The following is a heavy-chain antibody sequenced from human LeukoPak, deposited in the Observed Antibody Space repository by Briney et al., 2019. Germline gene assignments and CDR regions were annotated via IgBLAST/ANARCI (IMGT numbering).Heavy chain of an antibody. CDR3: ASDFGDDAFDI. V-gene: IGHV1-69*02. Sequence: SVKVSXKASGGTFSSYTISGVRLAPGQGLEWMGRIIPILGIANYAQKFQGRVTITADKSTSTAYMELSSLRSEDTAVYYCASDFGDDAFDIWGQGTMVTVSS. CDR1: GGTFSSYT. J-gene: IGHJ3*02. CDR2: IIPILGIA. D-gene: IGHD3-16*01.